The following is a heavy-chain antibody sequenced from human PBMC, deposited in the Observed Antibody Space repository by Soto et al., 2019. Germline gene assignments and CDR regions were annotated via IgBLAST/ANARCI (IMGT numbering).Heavy chain of an antibody. V-gene: IGHV3-30*18. CDR1: GFTFSSYG. CDR2: ISYDGSNK. J-gene: IGHJ6*02. D-gene: IGHD3-3*01. Sequence: GGSLRFSCAASGFTFSSYGMHWVRQAPGKGLEWVAVISYDGSNKYYADSVKGRFTISRDNSKNTLYLQMNSLRAEDTAVYYCAKGFDFWSGYYPYGMDVWGQGTTVTVSS. CDR3: AKGFDFWSGYYPYGMDV.